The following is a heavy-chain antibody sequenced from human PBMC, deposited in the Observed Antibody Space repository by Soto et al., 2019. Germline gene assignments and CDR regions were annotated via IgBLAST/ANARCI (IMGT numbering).Heavy chain of an antibody. V-gene: IGHV1-8*01. CDR2: VNPNNGDT. D-gene: IGHD3-10*01. J-gene: IGHJ4*02. CDR1: GYTFSNYD. CDR3: AKVSRKGSAIDFDY. Sequence: QVQLVQSGAELKKPGASVKVSCKASGYTFSNYDMNWVRQATGQGPEWIGWVNPNNGDTGYAQKFQGRVTLTTDISTTTAYMELTSVRSEDMAIYYCAKVSRKGSAIDFDYWGQGTLITVSS.